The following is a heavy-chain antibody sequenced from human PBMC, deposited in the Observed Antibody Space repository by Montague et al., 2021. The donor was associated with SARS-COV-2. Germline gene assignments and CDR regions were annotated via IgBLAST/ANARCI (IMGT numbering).Heavy chain of an antibody. D-gene: IGHD3-22*01. CDR1: GGSFSGYY. V-gene: IGHV4-34*01. Sequence: SETLSLTCAVYGGSFSGYYWSWIRHPPGKGLEWIGEINHSGSTNYNPSLKSRVTISVDTSKNQFSLKMTSVTAADTAVYYCARGRQHINMVVVVVTGGEYYFDFWGQGALVAVSS. CDR2: INHSGST. CDR3: ARGRQHINMVVVVVTGGEYYFDF. J-gene: IGHJ4*02.